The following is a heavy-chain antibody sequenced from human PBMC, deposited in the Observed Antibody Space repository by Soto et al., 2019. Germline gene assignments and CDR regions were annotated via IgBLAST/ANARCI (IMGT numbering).Heavy chain of an antibody. D-gene: IGHD6-19*01. J-gene: IGHJ4*02. Sequence: EVQLVESGGGLVQPGRSLRLSCAASGFTFDDYAMHWVRQAPGKGLEWVSGISWNSGSIGYADSVKGRFTISRDNAKNSLYLQMDSLIAEDTALYYCSKDSSSGWYGEIDYWGQGTLVTVSS. CDR3: SKDSSSGWYGEIDY. V-gene: IGHV3-9*01. CDR1: GFTFDDYA. CDR2: ISWNSGSI.